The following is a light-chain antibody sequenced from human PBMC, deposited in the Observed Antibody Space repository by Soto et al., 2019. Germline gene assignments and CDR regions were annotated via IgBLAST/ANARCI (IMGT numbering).Light chain of an antibody. CDR2: GNT. CDR1: SSNIGSNT. CDR3: QSYYSSLSRPSV. Sequence: QSALTQPPSASGTPGQRVTISCSGSSSNIGSNTVNWYQQLTGTAPKLLIYGNTNRPSGVPDRFSGSRSGTSASLAITGLQAEDDGDYYCQSYYSSLSRPSVFGFGTKVTV. J-gene: IGLJ1*01. V-gene: IGLV1-40*01.